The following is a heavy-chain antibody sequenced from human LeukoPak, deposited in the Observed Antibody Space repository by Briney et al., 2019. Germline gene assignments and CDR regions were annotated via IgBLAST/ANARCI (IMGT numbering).Heavy chain of an antibody. V-gene: IGHV3-30-3*01. CDR3: ARGHIVATTHPYYFDY. J-gene: IGHJ4*02. Sequence: GGSLRLSCAASGFTFSSYAMHWVRQAPGKGLEWVAVISYDGSNKYYADSVKGRFTISRDNAKNSLYLQMNSLRAEDTAVYYCARGHIVATTHPYYFDYWGQGTLVTVSS. CDR1: GFTFSSYA. CDR2: ISYDGSNK. D-gene: IGHD5-12*01.